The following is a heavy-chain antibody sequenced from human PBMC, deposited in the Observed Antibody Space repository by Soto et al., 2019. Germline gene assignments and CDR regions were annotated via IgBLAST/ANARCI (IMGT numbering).Heavy chain of an antibody. V-gene: IGHV3-30*18. J-gene: IGHJ3*02. CDR2: ISYDGSNK. CDR1: GFTFSSYG. CDR3: ANSRKVGNYGDYVAFDI. Sequence: GGSLRLSCAASGFTFSSYGMHWVRQAPGKGLEWVAVISYDGSNKYYADSVKGRFTISRDNSKNTLYLQMNSLRAEDTAVYYCANSRKVGNYGDYVAFDIWGQGTMVTVSS. D-gene: IGHD4-17*01.